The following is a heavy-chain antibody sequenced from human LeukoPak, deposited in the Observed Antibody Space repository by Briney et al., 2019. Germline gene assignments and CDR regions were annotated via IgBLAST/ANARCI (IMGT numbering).Heavy chain of an antibody. CDR3: AREPFDSSGYYYFDY. CDR1: GFTFSSYS. V-gene: IGHV3-21*01. Sequence: GGSLRLSCAASGFTFSSYSMNWVRQAPGKGLEWVSSIRSSSSYIYYADSVKGRFTISRDNAKNSLYLQMNSLRAEDTAVYYCAREPFDSSGYYYFDYWGQGTLVTVSS. D-gene: IGHD3-22*01. CDR2: IRSSSSYI. J-gene: IGHJ4*02.